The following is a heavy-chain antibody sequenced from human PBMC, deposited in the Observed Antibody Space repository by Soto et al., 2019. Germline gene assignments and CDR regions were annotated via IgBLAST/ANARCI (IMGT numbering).Heavy chain of an antibody. CDR2: ISSSRSYI. D-gene: IGHD3-22*01. J-gene: IGHJ4*02. V-gene: IGHV3-21*01. CDR1: GFSFSSYS. Sequence: PGGSLTLSCAASGFSFSSYSMNWVRQAPGKGLEWVSSISSSRSYIYYADSVKGRFTISRDNAKNSLYLQMNSLRAEDTAVYYCAVVQRDSSGNVPGYWGQGTLVTVSS. CDR3: AVVQRDSSGNVPGY.